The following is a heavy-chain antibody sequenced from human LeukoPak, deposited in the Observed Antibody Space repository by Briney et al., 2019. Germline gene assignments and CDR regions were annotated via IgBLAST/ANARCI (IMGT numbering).Heavy chain of an antibody. Sequence: PGRSLGLSCAASGFTFDDYAMHWVRQAPGKGLEWVSGISWNSGSIGYADSVKGRFTISRDNAKNSLYLQMNSLRAEDTALYYCARDRDDSSGYYFDFWGQGTLVTVSS. V-gene: IGHV3-9*01. J-gene: IGHJ4*02. CDR1: GFTFDDYA. D-gene: IGHD3-22*01. CDR3: ARDRDDSSGYYFDF. CDR2: ISWNSGSI.